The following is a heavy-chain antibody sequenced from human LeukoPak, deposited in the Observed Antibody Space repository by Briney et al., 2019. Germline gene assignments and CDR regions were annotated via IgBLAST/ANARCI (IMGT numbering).Heavy chain of an antibody. D-gene: IGHD3-3*01. CDR2: ISGSGGST. Sequence: PGGSLRLSCAASGFTFSSYAMSWVRQAPGKELEWVSAISGSGGSTYYADSVKGRFTISRDNSKNTLYLQMNSLRAEDTAVYYCAKDLSITIFGVVTYYYYMDVWGKGTTVTVSS. J-gene: IGHJ6*03. CDR1: GFTFSSYA. CDR3: AKDLSITIFGVVTYYYYMDV. V-gene: IGHV3-23*01.